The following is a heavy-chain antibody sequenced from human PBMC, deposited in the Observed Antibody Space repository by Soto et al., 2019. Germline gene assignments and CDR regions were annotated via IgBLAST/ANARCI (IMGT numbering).Heavy chain of an antibody. J-gene: IGHJ5*02. CDR2: IYYSGST. CDR3: ARRERAAGTDWWFDP. V-gene: IGHV4-39*01. Sequence: QLQLQESGPGLVKPSETLSLTCTVSGGSISSSSFHWGWIRQPPGKGLEWIGSIYYSGSTYYSPSLKGPVTIPVDTSKNQFSLQLSSVTAADTAVYYCARRERAAGTDWWFDPRGQGTLVTVSS. CDR1: GGSISSSSFH. D-gene: IGHD6-13*01.